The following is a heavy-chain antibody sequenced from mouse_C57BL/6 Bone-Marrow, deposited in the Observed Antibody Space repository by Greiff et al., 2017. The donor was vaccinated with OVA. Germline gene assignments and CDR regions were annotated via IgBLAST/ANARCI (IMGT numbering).Heavy chain of an antibody. D-gene: IGHD2-1*01. CDR1: GYSFTGYY. J-gene: IGHJ3*01. CDR3: ARGGYGKPY. CDR2: INPSTGGT. Sequence: EVQLQESGPELVKPGASVKISCKASGYSFTGYYMNWVKQSPEKSLEWIGEINPSTGGTTYNQKFKAKATLTVDKSSSTAYMQLKSLTSEDSAVYYCARGGYGKPYWGQGTLVTVSA. V-gene: IGHV1-42*01.